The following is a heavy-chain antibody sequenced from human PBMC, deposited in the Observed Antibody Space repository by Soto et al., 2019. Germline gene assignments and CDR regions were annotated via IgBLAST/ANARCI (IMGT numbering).Heavy chain of an antibody. V-gene: IGHV5-51*01. J-gene: IGHJ3*01. CDR2: IYPGDSDT. CDR1: GYKVSTWHNFTSYW. Sequence: GESLKISCMGSGYKVSTWHNFTSYWIAWVRQMPGEGLEWMGIIYPGDSDTRYSPSFQGQVTISADKSINSVYLQWSSLKASDTATYYCATSSIAARKRYDVLDFSAQGSMV. D-gene: IGHD6-6*01. CDR3: ATSSIAARKRYDVLDF.